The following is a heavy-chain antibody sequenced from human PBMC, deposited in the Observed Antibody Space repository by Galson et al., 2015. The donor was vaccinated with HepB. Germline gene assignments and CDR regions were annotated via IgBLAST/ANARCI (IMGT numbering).Heavy chain of an antibody. J-gene: IGHJ4*02. Sequence: SVKVSCKASGYTFTGYYMHWVRQAPGQGLEWMGRINPNSGGTNYAQKFQGRVTMTRDTSISTAYMELSRLRSDDTAVYYCARIGYYYDSSGYYYWGQGTLVTVSS. CDR3: ARIGYYYDSSGYYY. V-gene: IGHV1-2*06. CDR2: INPNSGGT. D-gene: IGHD3-22*01. CDR1: GYTFTGYY.